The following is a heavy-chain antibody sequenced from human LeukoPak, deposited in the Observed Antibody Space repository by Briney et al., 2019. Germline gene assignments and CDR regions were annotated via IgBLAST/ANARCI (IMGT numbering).Heavy chain of an antibody. CDR2: IYSSGHT. V-gene: IGHV4-4*07. J-gene: IGHJ3*02. Sequence: SETLSLTCTVSGGSISRYYWSWIRQSAGKGLVWIARIYSSGHTNYNPSLKSRVTISLDMSKNQFSLTMRSVTAADTAMYFCARDDFGDVDAFDIWGQGTMVTVSS. D-gene: IGHD4-17*01. CDR1: GGSISRYY. CDR3: ARDDFGDVDAFDI.